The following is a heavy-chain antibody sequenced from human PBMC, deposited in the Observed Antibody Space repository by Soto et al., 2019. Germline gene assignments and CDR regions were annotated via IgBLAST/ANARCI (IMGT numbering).Heavy chain of an antibody. Sequence: QVQLQQWGAGLLKPSETLSLTCAVYGGSFSAYYWSWIRQPSGKGLEWIGEINHSGSTNYNPSLKSRVTLSVDTSKNQFSMKLSYVTAADTAVYYCARGRYCSGGGCYRGLAWFDPWGQGTLVTVSS. CDR1: GGSFSAYY. V-gene: IGHV4-34*01. J-gene: IGHJ5*02. CDR3: ARGRYCSGGGCYRGLAWFDP. D-gene: IGHD2-15*01. CDR2: INHSGST.